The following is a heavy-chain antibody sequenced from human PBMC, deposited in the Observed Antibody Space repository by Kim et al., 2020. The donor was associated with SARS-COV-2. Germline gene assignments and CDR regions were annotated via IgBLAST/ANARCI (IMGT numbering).Heavy chain of an antibody. Sequence: GGSLRLSCAASGFTFSSYSMNWVRQAPGKGLEWVSYISSSSSTIYYADSVKGRFTISRDNAKNSLYLQMNSLRDEDTAVYYCARDSGELLWFGKGYYGMDVWGPGTTVTVSS. CDR2: ISSSSSTI. J-gene: IGHJ6*02. V-gene: IGHV3-48*02. D-gene: IGHD3-10*01. CDR3: ARDSGELLWFGKGYYGMDV. CDR1: GFTFSSYS.